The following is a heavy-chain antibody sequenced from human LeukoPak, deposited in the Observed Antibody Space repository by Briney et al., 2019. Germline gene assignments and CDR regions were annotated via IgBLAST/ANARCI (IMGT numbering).Heavy chain of an antibody. CDR3: AKPVAGTGYFDY. V-gene: IGHV3-23*01. CDR2: ISGSGGST. CDR1: GFIFSRYA. Sequence: GGSLRLSCAASGFIFSRYAMNWVRQAPGKGLGWVSTISGSGGSTYYADSVKGRFTISRDNSKNTLYLQMNSLRAEDTAVYYCAKPVAGTGYFDYWGQGTLVTVSS. J-gene: IGHJ4*02. D-gene: IGHD6-19*01.